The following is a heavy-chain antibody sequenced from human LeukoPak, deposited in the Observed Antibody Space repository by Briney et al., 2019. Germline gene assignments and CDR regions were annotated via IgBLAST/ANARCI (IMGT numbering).Heavy chain of an antibody. D-gene: IGHD3-9*01. CDR3: AHSLRLYYDILTGYFYPDAFDI. V-gene: IGHV2-5*02. CDR1: GFSLSTSGVG. J-gene: IGHJ3*02. CDR2: IYWDDDK. Sequence: ESGPTLVNPTQTLTLTCTFSGFSLSTSGVGVGWIRQPPGKALEWIALIYWDDDKRYSPSLKSRLTITKDTSKNQVVLTMTNMDPVDTATYYCAHSLRLYYDILTGYFYPDAFDIWGQGTMVTVSS.